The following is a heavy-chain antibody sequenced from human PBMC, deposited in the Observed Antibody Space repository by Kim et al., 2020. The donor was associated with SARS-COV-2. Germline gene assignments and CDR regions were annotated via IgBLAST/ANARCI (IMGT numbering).Heavy chain of an antibody. V-gene: IGHV3-30*18. Sequence: GGSLRLSCAASGFTFNTYGMHWVRQAPGKGLEWVAVISYDGSNKYYADSVKGRFTISRDNSKNTLYLQMNGLRMEDTAVYYCAKSFSGMYFGYDYWGQGTLVTVSS. CDR2: ISYDGSNK. CDR1: GFTFNTYG. J-gene: IGHJ4*02. CDR3: AKSFSGMYFGYDY. D-gene: IGHD1-26*01.